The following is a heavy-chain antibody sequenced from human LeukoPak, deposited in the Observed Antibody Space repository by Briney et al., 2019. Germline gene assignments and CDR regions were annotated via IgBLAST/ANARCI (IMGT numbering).Heavy chain of an antibody. V-gene: IGHV3-23*01. D-gene: IGHD6-25*01. CDR3: AKGVAGGSSRYDY. CDR2: MSGSGVST. J-gene: IGHJ4*02. Sequence: GGSLRLSCAASGFTFSSYAMSWVRQAPGKGLAWVSTMSGSGVSTYYADSVEGRFTISRDISKNTLYLQMNSLRADDTAVYYCAKGVAGGSSRYDYWGQGILVTVSS. CDR1: GFTFSSYA.